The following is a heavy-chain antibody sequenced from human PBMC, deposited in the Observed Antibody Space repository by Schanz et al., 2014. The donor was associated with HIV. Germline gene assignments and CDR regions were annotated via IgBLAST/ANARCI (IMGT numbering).Heavy chain of an antibody. J-gene: IGHJ4*02. Sequence: QVRLPQWGAGLLKPSETLSLTCAVYGSSFNDYYWGWIRQAPGKGPEWIGEINHSGIPNYNPSLGGGGTVSVDTPRTQASRKRSSVTAADTAVYYCARDGGRRGGERQLFGYGGQGTLVTVSS. CDR2: INHSGIP. CDR3: ARDGGRRGGERQLFGY. D-gene: IGHD3-16*01. V-gene: IGHV4-34*01. CDR1: GSSFNDYY.